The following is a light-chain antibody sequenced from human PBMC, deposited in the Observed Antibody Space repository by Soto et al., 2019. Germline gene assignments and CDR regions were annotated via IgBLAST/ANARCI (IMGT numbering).Light chain of an antibody. CDR3: QQSFSPLWT. V-gene: IGKV1-39*01. CDR1: QSSSNY. J-gene: IGKJ1*01. CDR2: AAS. Sequence: DIQMTQSPSSLSASVGDRVTITCRASQSSSNYLNWYQQKPWKAPKLLIYAASSMQSAVPSGFSGSGSETDFTLTICSLQRYESATYNCQQSFSPLWTFVQGTK.